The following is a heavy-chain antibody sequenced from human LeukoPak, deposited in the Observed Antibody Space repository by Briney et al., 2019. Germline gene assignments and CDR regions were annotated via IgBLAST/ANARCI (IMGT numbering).Heavy chain of an antibody. CDR1: GFTFSSYS. CDR3: ARERCSSTSCYAAGDAFDI. D-gene: IGHD2-2*01. V-gene: IGHV3-21*01. J-gene: IGHJ3*02. Sequence: GSLRLSCAASGFTFSSYSMDWVRQAPGKGLEWVSSISSSSSYIYYADSVKGRFTISRDNAKNSLYLQMNSLRAEDTAVYYCARERCSSTSCYAAGDAFDIWGQGTMVTVSS. CDR2: ISSSSSYI.